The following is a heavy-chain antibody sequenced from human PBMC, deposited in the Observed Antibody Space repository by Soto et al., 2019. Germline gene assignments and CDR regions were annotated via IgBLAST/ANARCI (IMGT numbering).Heavy chain of an antibody. CDR2: ISSSSSYI. J-gene: IGHJ4*02. Sequence: KPGGSLRLSCAASGFTFSSYSMNWVRQAPGKGLEWVSSISSSSSYIYYADSVKGRFTISRDNAKNSLYLQMNSLRAEDTAVYYCARGVKLNYHDGSGSYYSGVFRCDYWGKGTLGTVAS. D-gene: IGHD3-10*01. CDR1: GFTFSSYS. V-gene: IGHV3-21*01. CDR3: ARGVKLNYHDGSGSYYSGVFRCDY.